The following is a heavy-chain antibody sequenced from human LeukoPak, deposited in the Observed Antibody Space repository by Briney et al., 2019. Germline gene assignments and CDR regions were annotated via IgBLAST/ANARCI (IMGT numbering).Heavy chain of an antibody. D-gene: IGHD3-22*01. CDR1: GGSISSGDYY. CDR3: ARDHYDSSGYSSDAFDI. CDR2: IYYSGST. J-gene: IGHJ3*02. V-gene: IGHV4-30-4*08. Sequence: SETLSLTCTVSGGSISSGDYYWSWIRQPPGKGLEWIGYIYYSGSTYYNPSLKSRVTISVDTSKNQFSLKLSSVTAADTAVYYCARDHYDSSGYSSDAFDIWGQGTMVTVSS.